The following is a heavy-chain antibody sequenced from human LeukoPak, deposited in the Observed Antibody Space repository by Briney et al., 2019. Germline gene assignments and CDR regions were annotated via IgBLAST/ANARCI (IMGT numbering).Heavy chain of an antibody. D-gene: IGHD5-18*01. Sequence: ASVKVPCKASGYTFASYAMNWVRQAPGQGLEWMGWINTNTGNPTYAQGFTRRFVFSLDTSASTAYLQISSLKAEDTAVYYCARGWNTAMVFGYWGQGTLVTVSS. V-gene: IGHV7-4-1*02. CDR2: INTNTGNP. J-gene: IGHJ4*02. CDR1: GYTFASYA. CDR3: ARGWNTAMVFGY.